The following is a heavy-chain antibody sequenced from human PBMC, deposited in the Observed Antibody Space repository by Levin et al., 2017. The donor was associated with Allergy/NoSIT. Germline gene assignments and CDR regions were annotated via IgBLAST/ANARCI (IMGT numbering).Heavy chain of an antibody. J-gene: IGHJ5*02. D-gene: IGHD1-26*01. CDR2: IKQDGSEK. CDR3: AGEQWELPTHWFDP. CDR1: GFTFSSYW. V-gene: IGHV3-7*01. Sequence: HPGGSLRLSCAASGFTFSSYWMSWVRQAPGKGLEWVANIKQDGSEKYYVDSVKGRFTISRDNAKNSLYLQMNSLRAEDTAVYYCAGEQWELPTHWFDPWGQGTLVTVSS.